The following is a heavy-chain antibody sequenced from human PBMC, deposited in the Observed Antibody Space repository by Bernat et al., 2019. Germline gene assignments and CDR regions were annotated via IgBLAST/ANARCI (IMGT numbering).Heavy chain of an antibody. J-gene: IGHJ4*02. V-gene: IGHV1-24*01. Sequence: QVQLVQSGAEVKKPGASVKVSCKVSGYTLTELSMHWVRQAPGKGLEWMGGFDPEDGETIYAQKFQGRVTMTEDTSTDTAYMELSSLRSEDTAVYYCATDSMYCSGGSCYPYYFDYWGQGTLVTVSS. CDR1: GYTLTELS. CDR3: ATDSMYCSGGSCYPYYFDY. CDR2: FDPEDGET. D-gene: IGHD2-15*01.